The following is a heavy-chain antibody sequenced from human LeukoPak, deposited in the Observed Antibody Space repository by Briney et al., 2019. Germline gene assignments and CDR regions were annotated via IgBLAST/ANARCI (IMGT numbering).Heavy chain of an antibody. J-gene: IGHJ4*02. V-gene: IGHV1-3*03. CDR1: GYTFTSYG. D-gene: IGHD2-2*01. CDR2: INAGNGNT. Sequence: ASVKVSCKASGYTFTSYGISWVRQAPGQRLEWMGWINAGNGNTKYSQEFQGRVTITRDTSASTAYMELSSLRSEDMAVYYCARAYCSSTSCYVTPYDYWGQGTLVTVSS. CDR3: ARAYCSSTSCYVTPYDY.